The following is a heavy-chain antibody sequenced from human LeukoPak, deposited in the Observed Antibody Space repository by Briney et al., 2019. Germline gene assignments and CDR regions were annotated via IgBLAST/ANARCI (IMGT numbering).Heavy chain of an antibody. D-gene: IGHD3-22*01. CDR2: INPSGGST. J-gene: IGHJ6*02. CDR3: ARKNRDSSGYLYYYGMDV. V-gene: IGHV1-46*01. CDR1: GYTFTSYY. Sequence: ASVKVSCKASGYTFTSYYMHWVRQAPGQGLEWMGIINPSGGSTSYAQKFQGRVTMTRDTSTSTAYMELSSLRSEDTAVYYCARKNRDSSGYLYYYGMDVWGQGTTVTVSS.